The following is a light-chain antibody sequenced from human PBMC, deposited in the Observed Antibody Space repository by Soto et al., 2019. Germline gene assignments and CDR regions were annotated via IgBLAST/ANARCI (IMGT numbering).Light chain of an antibody. CDR2: EES. CDR3: QQVKTYPRT. V-gene: IGKV1D-12*01. J-gene: IGKJ4*01. CDR1: QDIGSW. Sequence: DMQVTQSPSSGSASVGDRVTITCRAGQDIGSWLTWYQHKPGKAPKLLIYEESTLHSGVPSRFSGRKSGTQFTLTIDSLQPEDFATYYCQQVKTYPRTFGGGTKVDIK.